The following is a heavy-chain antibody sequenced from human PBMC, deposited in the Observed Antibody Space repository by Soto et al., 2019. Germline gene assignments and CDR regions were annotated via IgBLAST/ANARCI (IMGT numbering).Heavy chain of an antibody. J-gene: IGHJ4*02. CDR1: GCTFSSYG. CDR2: IWYDGSNK. Sequence: GGSLRLSCAASGCTFSSYGMHWVRQAPGKGLEWVAVIWYDGSNKYYADSVKGRFTISRDNSKNTLYLQMNSLKAEDTAVYYCARDRTAMVKYYFDYWGQGTLVTVSS. D-gene: IGHD5-18*01. CDR3: ARDRTAMVKYYFDY. V-gene: IGHV3-33*01.